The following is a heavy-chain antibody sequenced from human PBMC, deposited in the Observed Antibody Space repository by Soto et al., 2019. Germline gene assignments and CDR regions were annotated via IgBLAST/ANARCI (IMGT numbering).Heavy chain of an antibody. CDR1: GGSISSSSYY. D-gene: IGHD5-18*01. J-gene: IGHJ6*02. V-gene: IGHV4-39*01. Sequence: SETLSLTCTVSGGSISSSSYYWGWIRQPPGKGLEWIGSIYYSGSTYYNPSLKSRVTISVDTSKNQFSLKLSSVTAADTAVYYCARDTAMVYYYYGMDVWGQGTTVTVS. CDR2: IYYSGST. CDR3: ARDTAMVYYYYGMDV.